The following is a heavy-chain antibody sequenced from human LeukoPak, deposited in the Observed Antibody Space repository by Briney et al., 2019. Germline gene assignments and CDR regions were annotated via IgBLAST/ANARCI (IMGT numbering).Heavy chain of an antibody. D-gene: IGHD5-12*01. V-gene: IGHV3-11*06. CDR2: ISSSSSYT. CDR3: ARSRYSGYGGIDY. J-gene: IGHJ4*02. Sequence: GGSLRLSCAAPGFTFSDYYMSWIRQAPGKGLEWVSYISSSSSYTNYADSVKGRFTISRDNAKNSLYLQMNSLRAEDTAVYYCARSRYSGYGGIDYWGQGTLVTVSS. CDR1: GFTFSDYY.